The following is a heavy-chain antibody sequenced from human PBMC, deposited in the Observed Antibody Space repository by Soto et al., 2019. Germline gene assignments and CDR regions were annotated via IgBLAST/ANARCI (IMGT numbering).Heavy chain of an antibody. CDR2: ISSSSSYI. V-gene: IGHV3-21*01. CDR3: ARAPPRSYYYYGMDV. J-gene: IGHJ6*02. CDR1: GFTFSSYS. Sequence: GGSLRLSCAASGFTFSSYSMNWVRQAPGKGLEWVSSISSSSSYIYYADSVKGRFTISRDNAKNSLYLQMNSLRAEDTAVYYCARAPPRSYYYYGMDVWGQGTTVTVSS.